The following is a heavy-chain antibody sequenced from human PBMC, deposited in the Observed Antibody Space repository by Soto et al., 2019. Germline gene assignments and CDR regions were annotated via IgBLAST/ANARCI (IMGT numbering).Heavy chain of an antibody. CDR3: ARGGCSGGSCYFYYYYMDV. CDR1: GGSFSGYY. V-gene: IGHV4-34*01. Sequence: SETLSLTCAVYGGSFSGYYWSWIRQPPGKGLEWIGEINHSGSTNYNPSLKSRVTISVDTSKNQFSLKLSSVTAADTAVYYCARGGCSGGSCYFYYYYMDVWGKGTTVTVSS. CDR2: INHSGST. D-gene: IGHD2-15*01. J-gene: IGHJ6*03.